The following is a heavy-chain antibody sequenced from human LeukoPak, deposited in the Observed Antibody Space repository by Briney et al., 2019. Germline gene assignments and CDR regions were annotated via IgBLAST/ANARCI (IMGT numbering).Heavy chain of an antibody. CDR2: ISSSGSTI. CDR1: GFPFSDYY. J-gene: IGHJ4*02. Sequence: GESLRLSCAASGFPFSDYYMRWIRQAPAKGVEWVAYISSSGSTIYNADSVKSRYTISRDNAKNALYLQMNSRRADDTGVYYCARVPDILGRGVFDYWGQGTLVTVSS. V-gene: IGHV3-11*01. D-gene: IGHD2-15*01. CDR3: ARVPDILGRGVFDY.